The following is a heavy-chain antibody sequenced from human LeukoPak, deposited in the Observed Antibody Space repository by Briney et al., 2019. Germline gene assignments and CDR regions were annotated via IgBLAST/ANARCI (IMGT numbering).Heavy chain of an antibody. J-gene: IGHJ6*03. Sequence: GGSLRLSCAASGFTVSSNYMSWVRQAPGKGLEWVSVIYSGGSTYYADSVKGRFTISRDNSMNTLYLQMNSLRAADTAVYYCARATYSSGYYYYYYYMDVWGKGTTVTISS. V-gene: IGHV3-53*01. CDR3: ARATYSSGYYYYYYYMDV. CDR1: GFTVSSNY. CDR2: IYSGGST. D-gene: IGHD3-22*01.